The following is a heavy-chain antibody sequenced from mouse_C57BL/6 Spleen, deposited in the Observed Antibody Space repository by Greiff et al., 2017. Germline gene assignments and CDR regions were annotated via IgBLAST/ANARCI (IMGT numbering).Heavy chain of an antibody. Sequence: EVKLMESGGGLVKPGGSLKLSCAASGFTFSSYAMSWVRQTPEKRLEWVATISDGGSYTYYPDNVKGRFTISRDNAKNNLYLQMSHLKSEDTAMYYCARDMDSFNYFDYWGQGTTLTVSS. CDR2: ISDGGSYT. D-gene: IGHD2-12*01. V-gene: IGHV5-4*01. CDR1: GFTFSSYA. J-gene: IGHJ2*01. CDR3: ARDMDSFNYFDY.